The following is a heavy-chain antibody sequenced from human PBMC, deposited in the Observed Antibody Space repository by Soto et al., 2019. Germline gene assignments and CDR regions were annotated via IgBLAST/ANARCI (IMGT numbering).Heavy chain of an antibody. CDR2: IKQDGSEK. CDR3: ARDRGSSSWYNCNDY. CDR1: GFTFSSYW. V-gene: IGHV3-7*03. D-gene: IGHD6-13*01. J-gene: IGHJ4*02. Sequence: GGSLRLSCAASGFTFSSYWMSWVRQAPGKGLEWVANIKQDGSEKYYVDSVKGRFTISRDNAKNSLYLQMNSLRAEDTAVYYCARDRGSSSWYNCNDYCGQGTLVTVSS.